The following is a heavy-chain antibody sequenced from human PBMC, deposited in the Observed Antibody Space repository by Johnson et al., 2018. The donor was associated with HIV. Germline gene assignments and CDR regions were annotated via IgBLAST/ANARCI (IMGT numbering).Heavy chain of an antibody. J-gene: IGHJ3*02. V-gene: IGHV3-30*03. CDR3: ARAGDAFDI. CDR2: ISYDGSNK. CDR1: GFTFDDYG. Sequence: QVQLVESGGGVVRPGGYLRLSCAASGFTFDDYGMSWVRQAPGKGLEWVAVISYDGSNKYYADSVKGRFTISRDNAKDSLNLQMNSLRAGDTAVYYCARAGDAFDIWGQGTMVTVSS.